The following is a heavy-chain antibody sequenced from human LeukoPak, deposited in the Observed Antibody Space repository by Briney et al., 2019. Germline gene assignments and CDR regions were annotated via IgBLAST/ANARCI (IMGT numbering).Heavy chain of an antibody. J-gene: IGHJ4*02. Sequence: GGSLRLSCAASEFTFSGYWMNWVRQAPGKGREGVANINQDGSEKHYVGSVKGRFTISRDNAKNSLFQQMDSLRVEDTAVFYCARDGFVGAADYWGQGTLVTVSS. CDR1: EFTFSGYW. CDR2: INQDGSEK. D-gene: IGHD1-26*01. CDR3: ARDGFVGAADY. V-gene: IGHV3-7*01.